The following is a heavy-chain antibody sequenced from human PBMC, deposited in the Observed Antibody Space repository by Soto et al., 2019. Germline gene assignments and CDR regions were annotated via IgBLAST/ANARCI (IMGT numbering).Heavy chain of an antibody. D-gene: IGHD3-9*01. Sequence: GGSLRLSCAASGFTFSSYSMNWVRQAPGKGLEWVSSISSSSSYIYYADSVKGRFTISRDNAKNSLYLQMNSLRAEDTAVYYCARDPRVLRYFDWLLNYFDYWGQGTLVTVSS. J-gene: IGHJ4*02. CDR2: ISSSSSYI. CDR3: ARDPRVLRYFDWLLNYFDY. V-gene: IGHV3-21*01. CDR1: GFTFSSYS.